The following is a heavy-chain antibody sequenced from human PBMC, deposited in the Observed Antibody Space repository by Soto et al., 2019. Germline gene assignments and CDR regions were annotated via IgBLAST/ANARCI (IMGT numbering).Heavy chain of an antibody. CDR1: GFIFSSHG. Sequence: QVQLVESGGGVVQPGRSLRLSCAASGFIFSSHGMHWVRQAPGKGLEWVTVIWSDGSKSYYADSVKGRFTISRDNSKNTLYLEMNSLRAEDTAVYYCARDQRGSDLGGDAFDIWGQGTMVTVSS. CDR2: IWSDGSKS. V-gene: IGHV3-33*01. D-gene: IGHD2-15*01. J-gene: IGHJ3*02. CDR3: ARDQRGSDLGGDAFDI.